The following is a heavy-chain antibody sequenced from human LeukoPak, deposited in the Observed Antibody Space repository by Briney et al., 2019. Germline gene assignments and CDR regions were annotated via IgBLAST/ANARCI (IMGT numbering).Heavy chain of an antibody. CDR3: ARGAPDFWSVYYMDV. D-gene: IGHD3-3*01. Sequence: ASVKVSCKASGYTFTSYDINWVRQATGQGLEWMGWMNPNSGNTGYAQKFQGRVTITRNTSISTAYMELSSLGSEDTAVYYCARGAPDFWSVYYMDVWGKGTTVTVSS. J-gene: IGHJ6*03. V-gene: IGHV1-8*03. CDR1: GYTFTSYD. CDR2: MNPNSGNT.